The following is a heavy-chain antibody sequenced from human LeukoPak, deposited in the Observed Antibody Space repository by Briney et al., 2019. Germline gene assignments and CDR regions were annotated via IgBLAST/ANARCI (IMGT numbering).Heavy chain of an antibody. CDR1: GFTFSSYA. CDR2: ISYDGSNK. V-gene: IGHV3-30*04. CDR3: ARDPDISGYYVFDY. J-gene: IGHJ4*02. Sequence: GGSLRLSCAASGFTFSSYAMHWVRQAPGKGLEWVAVISYDGSNKYYADSVKGRFTISRDSSKNTLYLQMNTLRTEDTAVYYCARDPDISGYYVFDYWGQGTLVTVSS. D-gene: IGHD3-22*01.